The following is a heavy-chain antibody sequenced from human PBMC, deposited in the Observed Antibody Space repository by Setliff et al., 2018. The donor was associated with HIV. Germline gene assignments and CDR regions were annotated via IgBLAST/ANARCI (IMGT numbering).Heavy chain of an antibody. J-gene: IGHJ6*03. CDR2: ISPSGSYI. CDR3: ARGDTTPIYPNYMDV. Sequence: GGSLRLSCTASGFAFSSHNMNWVRQAPGKGLEWVSSISPSGSYIYYADSMKGRFTISRDNAKNSLYLQMNSLTVEDTAVYYCARGDTTPIYPNYMDVWGKGTTVTVSS. V-gene: IGHV3-21*06. D-gene: IGHD2-21*02. CDR1: GFAFSSHN.